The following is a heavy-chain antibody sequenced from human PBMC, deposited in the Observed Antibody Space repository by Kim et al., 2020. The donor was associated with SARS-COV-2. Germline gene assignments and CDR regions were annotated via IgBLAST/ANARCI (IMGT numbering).Heavy chain of an antibody. D-gene: IGHD3-16*01. CDR3: ARHGGSYAINDAFDL. Sequence: PSLKSRVTISVATSKKQFSLTLSSVTAADTAVYYCARHGGSYAINDAFDLWGQGTMVTVSS. V-gene: IGHV4-59*08. J-gene: IGHJ3*01.